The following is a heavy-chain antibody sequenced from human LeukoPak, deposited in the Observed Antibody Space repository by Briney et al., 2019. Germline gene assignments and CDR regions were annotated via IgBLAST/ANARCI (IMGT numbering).Heavy chain of an antibody. CDR2: ISSSSSDT. V-gene: IGHV3-11*06. CDR3: ARVGVTWYFQH. Sequence: GGSLRLSCAASGFTFSDYYLTWIRQAPGKALEWVSYISSSSSDTKYADSVRGRFTISRDNANKSLYLQMNSLRDEDTAVYYCARVGVTWYFQHWGQGALVTVSS. J-gene: IGHJ1*01. CDR1: GFTFSDYY. D-gene: IGHD1-26*01.